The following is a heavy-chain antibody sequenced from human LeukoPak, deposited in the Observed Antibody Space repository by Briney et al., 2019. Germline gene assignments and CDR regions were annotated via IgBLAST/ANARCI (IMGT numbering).Heavy chain of an antibody. D-gene: IGHD3-22*01. V-gene: IGHV4-39*07. Sequence: KPSETLSLTCTVSGASIISDTYYWGWIRQPRGRGLEWIVSIYESGSTYYSPSLKSRVTMSVDTSPHQFSLKLISVTAADTALYYCARNFYASSAYYLADFYFDFCGQGTLVTVSS. CDR1: GASIISDTYY. J-gene: IGHJ4*02. CDR2: IYESGST. CDR3: ARNFYASSAYYLADFYFDF.